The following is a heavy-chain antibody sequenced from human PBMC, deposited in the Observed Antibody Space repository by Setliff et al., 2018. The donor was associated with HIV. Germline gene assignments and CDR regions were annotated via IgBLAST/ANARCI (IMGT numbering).Heavy chain of an antibody. V-gene: IGHV2-5*02. CDR1: GFSLSNSGEV. Sequence: SGPTGEPTQTLTLTCTFSGFSLSNSGEVVGWIRQPPGKAPEWLGFIFWDNDKRYNPSLKRRLAITKGTSENQVVLSMTNMDPVDTGTYYCAHKATLYVGAFDLWGQGTMVTVSS. CDR3: AHKATLYVGAFDL. D-gene: IGHD3-3*01. J-gene: IGHJ3*01. CDR2: IFWDNDK.